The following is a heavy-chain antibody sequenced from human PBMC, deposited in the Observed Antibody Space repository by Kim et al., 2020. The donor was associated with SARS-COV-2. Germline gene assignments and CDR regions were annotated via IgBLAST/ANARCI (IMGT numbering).Heavy chain of an antibody. CDR1: GYTFTAYY. J-gene: IGHJ4*02. D-gene: IGHD3-10*01. CDR3: ARGRGFGSGSYFDY. Sequence: ASVKVSCKSSGYTFTAYYMHWVRQAPGEGLEWMGWINPNTGGTNYAQKFQGRVTMTRDTSINTAYMELSRLRYDDTAVYYCARGRGFGSGSYFDYWGQGTLITVSS. CDR2: INPNTGGT. V-gene: IGHV1-2*02.